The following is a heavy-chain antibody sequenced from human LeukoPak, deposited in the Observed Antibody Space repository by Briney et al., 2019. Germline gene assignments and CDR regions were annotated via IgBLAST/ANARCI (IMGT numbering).Heavy chain of an antibody. J-gene: IGHJ4*02. Sequence: PSETLSLTCAVYGGSFSGYYWSWIRQPPGKGLEWIGEINHRGSTNYNPSLKSRVTISVDTSKNQFSLKLSSVTAADTAVYYCARGLGVVVPAARTKFDYWGQGTLVTVSS. CDR1: GGSFSGYY. CDR3: ARGLGVVVPAARTKFDY. CDR2: INHRGST. V-gene: IGHV4-34*01. D-gene: IGHD2-2*01.